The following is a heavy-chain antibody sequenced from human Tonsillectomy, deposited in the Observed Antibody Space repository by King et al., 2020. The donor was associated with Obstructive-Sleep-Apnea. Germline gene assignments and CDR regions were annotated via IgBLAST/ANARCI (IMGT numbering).Heavy chain of an antibody. CDR1: GFTFSSYA. CDR2: ISGSGGST. Sequence: QLVQSGGGLVQPGGSLRLSCAASGFTFSSYAMSWVRQAPGKGLEWVSVISGSGGSTYYADSVKGRFTISRDQSKNTLYLQMNSLRAEDTAVYYCAKDLDRARGVTPSEYFQHWGQGTLVTVSS. J-gene: IGHJ1*01. V-gene: IGHV3-23*04. D-gene: IGHD3-10*01. CDR3: AKDLDRARGVTPSEYFQH.